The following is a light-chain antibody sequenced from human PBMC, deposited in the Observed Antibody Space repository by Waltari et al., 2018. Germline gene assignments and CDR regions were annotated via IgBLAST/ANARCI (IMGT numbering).Light chain of an antibody. V-gene: IGLV1-51*02. J-gene: IGLJ3*02. Sequence: QSVLTQPPSVSAAPGQKVTISCSGRSSNIGNHSVSWYQQLPGTAPKLLIYENNKRPSGIPDRFSGSKSGTSATLGITGLQTGDEADYYCGTWDSSRKWVFGGGTKLTVL. CDR2: ENN. CDR3: GTWDSSRKWV. CDR1: SSNIGNHS.